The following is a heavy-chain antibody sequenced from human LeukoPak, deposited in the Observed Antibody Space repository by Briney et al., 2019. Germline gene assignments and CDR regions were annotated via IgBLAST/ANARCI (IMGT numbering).Heavy chain of an antibody. Sequence: PSETLSLTCAVYGGSFSDYYWTWIRQPPGKGLEWIGEIKHSGSTNYGPSLKSRVTISVDTSKNQISLKLTSVTAADTAVYYCARGRLGEVVFEGHYFYMDVWGKGSTVTVSS. CDR1: GGSFSDYY. J-gene: IGHJ6*03. D-gene: IGHD3-22*01. CDR2: IKHSGST. V-gene: IGHV4-34*01. CDR3: ARGRLGEVVFEGHYFYMDV.